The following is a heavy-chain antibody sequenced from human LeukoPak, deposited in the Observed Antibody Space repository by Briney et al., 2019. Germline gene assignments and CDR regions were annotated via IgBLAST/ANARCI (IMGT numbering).Heavy chain of an antibody. Sequence: GESPRLSCAVSGFTFSSYWMSWVRQAPGKGLEWVANIKQDGSDKYYVDSVKGRFTITRDNGKNSLSLQMNSLRAEDTAVYYCARGYYDSGGHGHYYFDYWGQGTLVTV. J-gene: IGHJ4*02. CDR1: GFTFSSYW. CDR2: IKQDGSDK. V-gene: IGHV3-7*01. CDR3: ARGYYDSGGHGHYYFDY. D-gene: IGHD3-22*01.